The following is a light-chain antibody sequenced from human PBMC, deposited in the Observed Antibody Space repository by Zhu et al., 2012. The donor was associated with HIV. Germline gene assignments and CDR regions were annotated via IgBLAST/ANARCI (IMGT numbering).Light chain of an antibody. V-gene: IGKV3-15*01. CDR2: GAS. Sequence: EIAMTQSPASLSVSPGERATLYCRASQSISDNLAWYQQRPGQAPRLLITGASTRATGIPARFSGSGSGADFTLTISSLQSDDSALYYCQQYKDWPRTFGQGTKVELK. CDR3: QQYKDWPRT. CDR1: QSISDN. J-gene: IGKJ1*01.